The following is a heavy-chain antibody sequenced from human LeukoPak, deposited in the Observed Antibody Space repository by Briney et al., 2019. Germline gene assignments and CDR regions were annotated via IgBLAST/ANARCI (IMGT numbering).Heavy chain of an antibody. CDR1: GFNFNSYW. Sequence: GGSLRLSCAVSGFNFNSYWMNWVRQAPGKGLEWVANIKQDESEKNYVDSVKGRFTISRDNANNLLHLQMNNLRADDTAVYYCARRSGYYWDAFDVWGQGTMVTVSS. CDR3: ARRSGYYWDAFDV. J-gene: IGHJ3*01. CDR2: IKQDESEK. V-gene: IGHV3-7*01. D-gene: IGHD3-22*01.